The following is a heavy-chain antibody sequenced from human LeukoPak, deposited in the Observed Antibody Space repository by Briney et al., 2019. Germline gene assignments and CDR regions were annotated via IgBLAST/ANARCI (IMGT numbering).Heavy chain of an antibody. V-gene: IGHV4-30-2*01. CDR1: GGSISSGGYS. CDR2: INHSGST. Sequence: SETLSLTCAVSGGSISSGGYSWSWIRQPPGKGLEWIGEINHSGSTNYNPSLKSRVTISVDTSKNQFSLKLSSVTAADTAVYYCARGPKGVRGVKSAPPYYYYYYGMDVWGQGTTVTVSS. D-gene: IGHD3-10*01. J-gene: IGHJ6*02. CDR3: ARGPKGVRGVKSAPPYYYYYYGMDV.